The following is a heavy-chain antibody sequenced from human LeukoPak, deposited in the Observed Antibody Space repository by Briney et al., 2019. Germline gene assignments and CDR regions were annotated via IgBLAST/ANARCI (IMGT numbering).Heavy chain of an antibody. J-gene: IGHJ5*02. CDR2: ISAYNGNT. D-gene: IGHD3-16*01. V-gene: IGHV1-18*01. CDR1: GYTFTSYG. Sequence: ASVKVSCKASGYTFTSYGISWVRQAPGQGLEWMGWISAYNGNTNYAQKFQGRVAITADKSTSTAYMELSSLRVEDTAIYYCARWDAHYYEGDNWFDPWGQGTLVTVSS. CDR3: ARWDAHYYEGDNWFDP.